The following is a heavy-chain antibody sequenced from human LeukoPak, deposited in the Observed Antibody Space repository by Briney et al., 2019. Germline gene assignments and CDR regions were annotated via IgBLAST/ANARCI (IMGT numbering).Heavy chain of an antibody. CDR1: GGSINRNVYY. D-gene: IGHD3-22*01. J-gene: IGHJ2*01. CDR2: IHYSGST. CDR3: AKWDYDSSGIRYFDL. Sequence: PSETLSLTCAVSGGSINRNVYYWTWFRQHPGTGLEWIGNIHYSGSTYNNPSLRSRVTMSIDTSKKQFPLKLSSVTAADTAVYYCAKWDYDSSGIRYFDLWGRGTLVTVSS. V-gene: IGHV4-31*11.